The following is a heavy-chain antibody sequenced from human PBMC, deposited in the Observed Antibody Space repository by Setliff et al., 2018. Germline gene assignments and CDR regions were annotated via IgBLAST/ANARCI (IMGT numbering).Heavy chain of an antibody. J-gene: IGHJ6*02. CDR1: GYTFSNYG. CDR3: AASVGGAPFYYGLDV. CDR2: ITAGNGDT. D-gene: IGHD2-15*01. V-gene: IGHV1-3*01. Sequence: ASVKVSCKASGYTFSNYGVTWVRQAPGQSLEWMGWITAGNGDTKYSQKFQDRITITRDTSASTFYMELSSLRPEDTALYSCAASVGGAPFYYGLDVWGQGTTVTVSS.